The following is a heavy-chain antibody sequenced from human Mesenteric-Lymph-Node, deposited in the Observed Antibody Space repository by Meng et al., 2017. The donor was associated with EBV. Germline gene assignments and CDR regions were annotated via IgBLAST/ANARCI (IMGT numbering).Heavy chain of an antibody. Sequence: QLQESGPGLVKLSQTLSLTCAVPDDSIINGGHYWTWIRQPPGKGLEWIGYIFYTGSTYYNPSLKSRVTISLDISKNQFSLNLTSVTAADTAVYYCARDTNGDYGWVDPWGQGTLVTVSS. D-gene: IGHD4-17*01. CDR2: IFYTGST. J-gene: IGHJ5*02. CDR1: DDSIINGGHY. CDR3: ARDTNGDYGWVDP. V-gene: IGHV4-30-4*01.